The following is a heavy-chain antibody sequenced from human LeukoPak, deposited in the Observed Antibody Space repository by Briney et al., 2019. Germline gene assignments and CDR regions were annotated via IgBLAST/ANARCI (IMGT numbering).Heavy chain of an antibody. V-gene: IGHV3-23*01. CDR2: ISGSGGST. J-gene: IGHJ4*02. Sequence: GGSLRLSCAASGFTFSSYAMSWVRQAPGRGLEWVSAISGSGGSTYYADSVKGRFTISRDNSKNTLYLQMNSLRAEDTAVYYCAKNRLVRGTYYLDYWGQGTLVTVSS. D-gene: IGHD3-10*01. CDR3: AKNRLVRGTYYLDY. CDR1: GFTFSSYA.